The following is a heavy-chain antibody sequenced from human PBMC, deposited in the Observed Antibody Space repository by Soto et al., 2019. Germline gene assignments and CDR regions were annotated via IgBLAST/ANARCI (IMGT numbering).Heavy chain of an antibody. CDR3: AKISRTEESNLH. D-gene: IGHD1-1*01. Sequence: EVQLLESGGGLVQPGGSLRLSCAASGFTFSSYAMTWVRQAPGKGLEWVSAIVVSGGSTYYADSVKGRFTISRDNSKNTLYLQMNSLRAEDTAVYYCAKISRTEESNLHWGQGPLVTVS. CDR2: IVVSGGST. V-gene: IGHV3-23*01. J-gene: IGHJ4*02. CDR1: GFTFSSYA.